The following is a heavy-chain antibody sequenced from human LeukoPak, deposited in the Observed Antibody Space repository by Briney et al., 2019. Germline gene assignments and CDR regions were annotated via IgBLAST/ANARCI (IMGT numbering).Heavy chain of an antibody. V-gene: IGHV4-59*01. D-gene: IGHD2/OR15-2a*01. CDR1: GGSISSYY. Sequence: SETLSLTCTVSGGSISSYYWSWIRQPPGRGLEWIGYIYYSGSTNYNPSLKSRVTISVDTSKNQFSLRLSSVTAADTAVYCCARDTTFLGMDVWGQGTTVTVSS. CDR2: IYYSGST. CDR3: ARDTTFLGMDV. J-gene: IGHJ6*02.